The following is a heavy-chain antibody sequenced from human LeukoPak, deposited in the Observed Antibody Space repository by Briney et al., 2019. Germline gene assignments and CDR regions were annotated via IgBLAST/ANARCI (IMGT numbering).Heavy chain of an antibody. CDR1: GFTFSSYA. CDR3: ARGGNCSSTSCSPAGDYFDY. CDR2: ISGSGGST. D-gene: IGHD2-2*01. Sequence: GGSLRLSCAASGFTFSSYAMSWVRQAPGKGLEWVSAISGSGGSTYYADSVKGRFTISRDNAKNSLYLQMNSLRAEDTAVYYCARGGNCSSTSCSPAGDYFDYWGQGTLVTVSS. J-gene: IGHJ4*02. V-gene: IGHV3-23*01.